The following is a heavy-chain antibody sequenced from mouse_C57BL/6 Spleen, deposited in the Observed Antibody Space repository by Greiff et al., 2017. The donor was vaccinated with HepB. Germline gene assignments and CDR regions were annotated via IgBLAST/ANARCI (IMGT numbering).Heavy chain of an antibody. D-gene: IGHD2-3*01. CDR3: ARGVIYDGSLLDY. J-gene: IGHJ2*01. Sequence: VQLQQSGAELVKPGASVKLSCKASGYTFTSYWMQWVKQRPGQGLEWIGEIDPSDSYTNYNQKFKGKATLTVDTSSSTAYMQLSSLTSEDSAVYYCARGVIYDGSLLDYWGQGTTLTVSS. V-gene: IGHV1-50*01. CDR1: GYTFTSYW. CDR2: IDPSDSYT.